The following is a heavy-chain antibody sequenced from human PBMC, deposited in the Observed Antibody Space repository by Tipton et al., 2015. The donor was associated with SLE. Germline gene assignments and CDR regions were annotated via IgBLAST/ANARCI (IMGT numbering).Heavy chain of an antibody. CDR3: ARNGNYCLEH. J-gene: IGHJ1*01. CDR2: IYHVGST. CDR1: GGSILSYD. V-gene: IGHV4-59*12. Sequence: TLSLTCTVFGGSILSYDWSWIRQSPGKGLEWIGYIYHVGSTNYNPSLQSRVTISVDTSKNQFSLKLRSVTAADTAIYYCARNGNYCLEHWGRGTLVTISS. D-gene: IGHD1-26*01.